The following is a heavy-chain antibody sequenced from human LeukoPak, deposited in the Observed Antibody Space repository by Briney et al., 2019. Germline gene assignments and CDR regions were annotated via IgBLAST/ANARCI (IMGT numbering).Heavy chain of an antibody. J-gene: IGHJ5*02. CDR1: GGTFSSYA. CDR3: ARSVPPTYNWFDP. CDR2: IIPILGIA. D-gene: IGHD5/OR15-5a*01. V-gene: IGHV1-69*04. Sequence: ASVKVSCKASGGTFSSYAISWVRQAPGQGLEWMGRIIPILGIANYAQKFQGRVTITTDESTSTAYMELSSLRSEDTAVYYCARSVPPTYNWFDPWGQGTLVTVSS.